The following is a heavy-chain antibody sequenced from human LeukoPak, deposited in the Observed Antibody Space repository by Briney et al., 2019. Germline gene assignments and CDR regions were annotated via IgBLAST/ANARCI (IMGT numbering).Heavy chain of an antibody. J-gene: IGHJ6*03. Sequence: GGSLRLPCAASGFTFNSYAMSWVRQAPGKGLEWVSAIIGSGGSTYYADSVKGRFTISRDNSKNTLYLQMNILRAEDMAVYYCAKDGYDYYYYYMDVWGKGTTVTVSS. D-gene: IGHD1-1*01. CDR2: IIGSGGST. CDR1: GFTFNSYA. V-gene: IGHV3-23*01. CDR3: AKDGYDYYYYYMDV.